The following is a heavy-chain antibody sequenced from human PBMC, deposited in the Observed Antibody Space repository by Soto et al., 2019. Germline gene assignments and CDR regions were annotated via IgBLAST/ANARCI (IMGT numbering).Heavy chain of an antibody. Sequence: QVQLQQWGAGLLKPSETLSLTCAVYGGSFSGYYWSWIRQPPGKGLEWIGEINHSGSTNYNPSLKRRVTIAVAAYKHQFSRKLSSVTAADTAVYYCARGRLSCSSNSCYGYYFDYWGQGTLVTVSS. V-gene: IGHV4-34*01. J-gene: IGHJ4*02. D-gene: IGHD2-2*01. CDR1: GGSFSGYY. CDR2: INHSGST. CDR3: ARGRLSCSSNSCYGYYFDY.